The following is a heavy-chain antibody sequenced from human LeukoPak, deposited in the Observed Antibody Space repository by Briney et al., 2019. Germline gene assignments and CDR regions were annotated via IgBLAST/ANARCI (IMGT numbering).Heavy chain of an antibody. CDR2: IRSKAYGGTT. Sequence: GGSMRLSCTASGFTFGDYGMSWVRQAPGKGLEWVGFIRSKAYGGTTEYAASVKGRFTISRDDSKSIAYLQMNSLKTEDTAVYYCTRGDYYDTSGYYFLFDYWGQGTLVTVSS. D-gene: IGHD3-22*01. CDR3: TRGDYYDTSGYYFLFDY. V-gene: IGHV3-49*04. CDR1: GFTFGDYG. J-gene: IGHJ4*02.